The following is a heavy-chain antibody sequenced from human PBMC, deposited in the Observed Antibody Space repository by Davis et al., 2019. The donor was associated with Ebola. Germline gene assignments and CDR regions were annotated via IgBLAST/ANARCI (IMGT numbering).Heavy chain of an antibody. Sequence: SETLSLTCAVYGGSFSDYYWSWIRQPPGKGLEWIGYIYYSGSTYYNPSLKSRVTISVDTSKNQFSLKLSSVTAADTAVYYCARVTTEYYGMDVWGQGTTVTVSS. D-gene: IGHD4-17*01. V-gene: IGHV4-30-4*01. J-gene: IGHJ6*02. CDR3: ARVTTEYYGMDV. CDR1: GGSFSDYY. CDR2: IYYSGST.